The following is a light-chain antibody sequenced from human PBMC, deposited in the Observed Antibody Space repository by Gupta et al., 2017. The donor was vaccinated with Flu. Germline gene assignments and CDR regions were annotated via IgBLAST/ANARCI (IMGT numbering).Light chain of an antibody. J-gene: IGKJ2*01. CDR2: GAS. V-gene: IGKV3-20*01. CDR1: QSVSSSY. Sequence: GTLSLSPGERATLSCRASQSVSSSYLAWYQQKPGQAPRLLIDGASSRATGIPDRCSGSGSGTDCTLTISRLEPEDVAVYYGQQYGSAAKTFGQGTKLEIK. CDR3: QQYGSAAKT.